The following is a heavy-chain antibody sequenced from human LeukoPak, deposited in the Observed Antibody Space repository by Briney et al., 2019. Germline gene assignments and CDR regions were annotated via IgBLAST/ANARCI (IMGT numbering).Heavy chain of an antibody. J-gene: IGHJ4*02. D-gene: IGHD3-22*01. CDR2: ISGSGGST. CDR1: GFTFSTYA. Sequence: GGSLRLSCAASGFTFSTYAMGWVRQAPGKGLEWVSYISGSGGSTHYADSVKGRFTISRDNSKNTLYLQMNSLRAEDTAVYYCAKDVYHDSSGYYYVWGQGTLVTVSS. V-gene: IGHV3-23*01. CDR3: AKDVYHDSSGYYYV.